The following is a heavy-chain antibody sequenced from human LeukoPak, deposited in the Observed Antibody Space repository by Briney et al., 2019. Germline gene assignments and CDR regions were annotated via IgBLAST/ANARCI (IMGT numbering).Heavy chain of an antibody. CDR2: ISGSGGST. CDR3: ARIGYSYGTYYYYYYMDV. D-gene: IGHD5-18*01. V-gene: IGHV3-23*01. CDR1: GFTFSSYA. Sequence: PGGSLRLSCAASGFTFSSYAMSWVRQAPGKGLEWVSAISGSGGSTYYADSVRGRFTISRDNAKNSLYLQMNSLRAEDTAVYYCARIGYSYGTYYYYYYMDVWGKGTTVTVSS. J-gene: IGHJ6*03.